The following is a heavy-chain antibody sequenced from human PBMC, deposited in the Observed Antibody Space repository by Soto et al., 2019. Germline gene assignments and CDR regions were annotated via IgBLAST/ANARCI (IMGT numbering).Heavy chain of an antibody. J-gene: IGHJ5*02. V-gene: IGHV4-31*03. D-gene: IGHD3-22*01. CDR3: ARESKYDTSGYPPWFAP. CDR1: VASISSGGYY. CDR2: IYYSGST. Sequence: QVQLQESGPGLVKPSQTLSLTCTVSVASISSGGYYWSWIRQHPGEGLEWIGYIYYSGSTSYNPSLKSRVTISVDTTKNKSSLKLSSVTDADTAVYYCARESKYDTSGYPPWFAPWGQGTLVTVSS.